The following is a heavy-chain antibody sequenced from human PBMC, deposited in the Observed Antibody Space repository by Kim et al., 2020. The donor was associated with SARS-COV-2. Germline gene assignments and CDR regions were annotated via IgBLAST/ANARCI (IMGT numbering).Heavy chain of an antibody. D-gene: IGHD5-12*01. V-gene: IGHV4-59*08. J-gene: IGHJ6*02. CDR2: IYYSGST. CDR3: ARSGGGYEFYNAASWLVNHHLYYYYYGMDV. Sequence: SETLSLTCTVSGGSISSYYWSWIRQPPGKGLEWIGYIYYSGSTNYNPSLKSRVTISVDTSKNQFSLKLSSVTAADTAVYYCARSGGGYEFYNAASWLVNHHLYYYYYGMDVWGQGTTVTVSS. CDR1: GGSISSYY.